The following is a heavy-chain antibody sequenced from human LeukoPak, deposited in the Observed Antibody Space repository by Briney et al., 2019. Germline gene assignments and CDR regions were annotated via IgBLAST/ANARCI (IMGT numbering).Heavy chain of an antibody. CDR3: ARFSPDENHGDYAFDY. Sequence: ASVKVSCKTSGYTFTNYDINWVRRTTGQGLQWIGWMNPNSGDSGYAQELQGRVTMTRDTSISTAYTELSSLTSEDTALYFCARFSPDENHGDYAFDYWGQGTPVTVSS. D-gene: IGHD4-17*01. CDR1: GYTFTNYD. V-gene: IGHV1-8*01. J-gene: IGHJ4*02. CDR2: MNPNSGDS.